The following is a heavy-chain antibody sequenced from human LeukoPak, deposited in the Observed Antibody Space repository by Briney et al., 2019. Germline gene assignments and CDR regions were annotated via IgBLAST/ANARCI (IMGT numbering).Heavy chain of an antibody. CDR2: IYYSGST. D-gene: IGHD3-10*01. Sequence: PSETLSLTCTVSGGSISSSSYYWGWIRQPPGKGLEWIGSIYYSGSTYYNPSLKSRVTISVDTSKNQFSLKLSSVTAADTAVYYCARHPRYGSGSYRHIGWFDPWGQGTLVTVSS. J-gene: IGHJ5*02. V-gene: IGHV4-39*01. CDR1: GGSISSSSYY. CDR3: ARHPRYGSGSYRHIGWFDP.